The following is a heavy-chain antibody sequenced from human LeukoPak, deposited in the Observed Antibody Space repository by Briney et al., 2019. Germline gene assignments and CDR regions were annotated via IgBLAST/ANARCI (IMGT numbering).Heavy chain of an antibody. D-gene: IGHD5-24*01. J-gene: IGHJ4*02. Sequence: PGGSLRLSCAASGFTFSSYGMHWVRQAPGKGLEWVAVIWYGGSNKYYADSVKGRFTISRDNSKNTLYLQMNSLRAEGTAVYYCAKAGRDGYNYYFDYWGQGTLVTVSS. CDR3: AKAGRDGYNYYFDY. V-gene: IGHV3-30*02. CDR1: GFTFSSYG. CDR2: IWYGGSNK.